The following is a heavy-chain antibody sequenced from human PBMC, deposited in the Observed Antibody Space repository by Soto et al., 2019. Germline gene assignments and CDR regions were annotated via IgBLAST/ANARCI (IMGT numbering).Heavy chain of an antibody. Sequence: SVKGSCKASGGTFSRYAISWVRQAPGQGLEWMGGIIPIFGTANYAQKFQGRVTITADESTSTAYMELSSLRSEDTAVYYCAKGKAIAGTDYWGQGTLVTVSS. CDR1: GGTFSRYA. D-gene: IGHD2-15*01. CDR3: AKGKAIAGTDY. J-gene: IGHJ4*02. CDR2: IIPIFGTA. V-gene: IGHV1-69*13.